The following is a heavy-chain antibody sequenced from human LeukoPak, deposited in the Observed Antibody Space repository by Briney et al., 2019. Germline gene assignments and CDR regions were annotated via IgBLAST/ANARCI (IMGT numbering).Heavy chain of an antibody. V-gene: IGHV1-2*02. CDR2: INPNSGGT. CDR3: AYCSSTSCFSGMDY. J-gene: IGHJ4*02. CDR1: GYTFTGYY. D-gene: IGHD2-2*01. Sequence: ASVKVSCKASGYTFTGYYMHWVRQAPGQGLEWMGWINPNSGGTNYAQKFQGRVTMTRDTSISTAYMELSRLRSDDTAVYYCAYCSSTSCFSGMDYWGQGTLVTVSS.